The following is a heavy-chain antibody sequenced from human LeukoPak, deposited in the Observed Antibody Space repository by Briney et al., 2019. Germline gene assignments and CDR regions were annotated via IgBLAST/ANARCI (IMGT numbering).Heavy chain of an antibody. D-gene: IGHD2-21*02. CDR3: ARRGGTVTALDY. Sequence: ASVKVSRKASGYTFTSYYMHWVRQAPGQGLEWMGIINPSGGSTSYAQKFQGRVTMTRDTSTSTVYMELSRLRSEDTAVYYCARRGGTVTALDYWGQGTLVTVSS. CDR1: GYTFTSYY. V-gene: IGHV1-46*03. CDR2: INPSGGST. J-gene: IGHJ4*02.